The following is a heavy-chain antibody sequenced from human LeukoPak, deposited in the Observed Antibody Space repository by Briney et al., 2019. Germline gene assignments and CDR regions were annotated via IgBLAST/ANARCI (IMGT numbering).Heavy chain of an antibody. D-gene: IGHD3-10*01. CDR2: ISDSGGSV. J-gene: IGHJ4*02. Sequence: GGSLRLSCVVSGFTFSSYAMTWVRQAPGKGLEWVSFISDSGGSVYSADSVKGRFTISRDNSKNTLYLQMSSLRAEDTAIYYCAKIYGSGTYNSYPDYWGQGTLVTVSS. V-gene: IGHV3-23*01. CDR1: GFTFSSYA. CDR3: AKIYGSGTYNSYPDY.